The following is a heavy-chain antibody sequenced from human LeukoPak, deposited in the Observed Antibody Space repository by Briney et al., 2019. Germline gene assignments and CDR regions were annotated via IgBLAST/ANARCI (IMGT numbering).Heavy chain of an antibody. V-gene: IGHV3-48*04. CDR3: VRPPGIAVAGNWFDP. D-gene: IGHD6-19*01. CDR1: GFTFSSYS. J-gene: IGHJ5*02. CDR2: ISSSSSTI. Sequence: GGSLRLSCAASGFTFSSYSMNWVRQAPGKGLEWVSYISSSSSTIYYADSVKGRFTISRDNAKNSLYLQMNSLRAEDTAVYYCVRPPGIAVAGNWFDPWGQGTLVTVSS.